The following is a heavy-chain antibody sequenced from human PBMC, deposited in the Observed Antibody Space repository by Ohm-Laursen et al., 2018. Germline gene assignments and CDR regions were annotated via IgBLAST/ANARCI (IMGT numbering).Heavy chain of an antibody. D-gene: IGHD3-9*01. CDR3: ARLPEDFDWYGWFDP. J-gene: IGHJ5*02. Sequence: GTLSLTCTVSGGSISSYYWSWIRQPPGKGLEWIGYIYYSGSTNYNPSLKSRVTISVDTSKNQFSLKLSSVTAADTAVYYCARLPEDFDWYGWFDPWGQGTLVTVSS. V-gene: IGHV4-59*01. CDR2: IYYSGST. CDR1: GGSISSYY.